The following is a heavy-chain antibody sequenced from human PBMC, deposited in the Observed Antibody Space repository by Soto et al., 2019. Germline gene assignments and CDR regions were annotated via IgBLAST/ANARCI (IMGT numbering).Heavy chain of an antibody. CDR2: IYYSGST. CDR3: ARVRIVVVPAAMPGGWFDP. Sequence: PSETLSLTCTVSGGSISSGGYYWSWIRQHPGKGLEWIGYIYYSGSTYYNPSLKSRVTISVDTSKNQFSLKLSSVTAADTAVYYCARVRIVVVPAAMPGGWFDPWGQGTLVTVSS. V-gene: IGHV4-31*03. J-gene: IGHJ5*02. D-gene: IGHD2-2*01. CDR1: GGSISSGGYY.